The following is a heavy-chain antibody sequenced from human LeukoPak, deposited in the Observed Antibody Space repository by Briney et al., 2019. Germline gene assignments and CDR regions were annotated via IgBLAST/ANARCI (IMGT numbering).Heavy chain of an antibody. CDR3: ARVTSSGIYYYYYYMDV. D-gene: IGHD6-19*01. V-gene: IGHV3-48*01. J-gene: IGHJ6*03. Sequence: GGSLRLSCAASGFTFSSYSMNWVRQAPGKGLEWISFISSSGSNIYYSDSVKGRFTISRDNAKNSLYLQMNSLRAEDTAVYYCARVTSSGIYYYYYYMDVWGKGTTVTVSS. CDR1: GFTFSSYS. CDR2: ISSSGSNI.